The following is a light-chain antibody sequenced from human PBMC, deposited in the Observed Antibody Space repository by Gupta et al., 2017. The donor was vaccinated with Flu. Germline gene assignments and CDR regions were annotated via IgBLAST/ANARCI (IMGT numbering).Light chain of an antibody. J-gene: IGKJ3*01. Sequence: ATMSVSPGERATLSIRASQSVGSSLGWSEQKPCQRPRLLMFGASTSYTGLTARFRGRGSGKELTLTISSRQSEDFAVSYFQHKYKWDPFSFVPGTNLDIK. CDR3: QHKYKWDPFS. V-gene: IGKV3D-15*01. CDR2: GAS. CDR1: QSVGSS.